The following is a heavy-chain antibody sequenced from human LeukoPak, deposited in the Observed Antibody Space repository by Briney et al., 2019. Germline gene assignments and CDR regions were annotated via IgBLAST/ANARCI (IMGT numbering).Heavy chain of an antibody. CDR1: GGSISSSSYY. D-gene: IGHD2-21*02. CDR3: ARYGNCGGDCYLDY. CDR2: IYYSGST. J-gene: IGHJ4*02. Sequence: SETLSLTCTVSGGSISSSSYYWGWIRQPPGKGLEWIGSIYYSGSTYYNPSLKSRVTISVDTSKNQFSLKLSSVTAADTAVYYCARYGNCGGDCYLDYWGQGTLVTVSS. V-gene: IGHV4-39*01.